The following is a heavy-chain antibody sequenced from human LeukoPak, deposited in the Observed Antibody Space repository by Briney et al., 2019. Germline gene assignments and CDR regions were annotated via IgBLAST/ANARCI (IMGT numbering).Heavy chain of an antibody. V-gene: IGHV1-69*05. CDR1: GGTFSSYA. D-gene: IGHD3-22*01. Sequence: SVKVSCKASGGTFSSYAISWVRQAPGQGLEWMGGIIPIFGTANYAQKFQGRVTITTDEFTSTAYMELSSLRSEDTAVYYCAREGYDSSGVFDYWGQGTLVTVSS. CDR3: AREGYDSSGVFDY. CDR2: IIPIFGTA. J-gene: IGHJ4*02.